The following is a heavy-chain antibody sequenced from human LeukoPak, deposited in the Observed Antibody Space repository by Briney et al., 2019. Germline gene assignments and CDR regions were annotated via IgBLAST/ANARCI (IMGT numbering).Heavy chain of an antibody. V-gene: IGHV4-59*01. D-gene: IGHD2-2*01. CDR3: ARGEYQLLFAYYNWFDP. CDR2: IYYSGST. Sequence: PSETLSLTCTVSGGSISSYYWSWIRQPPGKGMEWNGYIYYSGSTNYNPSLKSRVTISVDTSKNQFSLKLSSVTAADTAVYYCARGEYQLLFAYYNWFDPWGQGTLVTVSS. J-gene: IGHJ5*02. CDR1: GGSISSYY.